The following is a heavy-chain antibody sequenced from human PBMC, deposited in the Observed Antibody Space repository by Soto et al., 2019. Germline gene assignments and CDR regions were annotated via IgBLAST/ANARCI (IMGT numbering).Heavy chain of an antibody. D-gene: IGHD3-22*01. J-gene: IGHJ4*02. V-gene: IGHV3-30*04. CDR3: ASRMGEYFDSTGPRFFDY. CDR1: GFTFPTYA. CDR2: ISYDGSHT. Sequence: SGGSLRLSCAASGFTFPTYAMHWVRQAPGKGLEWVGVISYDGSHTDYADSVKGHLTISRDNSRNTLYLQMNSLGAEDTAVYYCASRMGEYFDSTGPRFFDYWGPGTLVTVSS.